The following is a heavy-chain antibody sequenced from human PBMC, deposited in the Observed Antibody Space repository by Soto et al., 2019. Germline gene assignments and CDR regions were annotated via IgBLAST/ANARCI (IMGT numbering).Heavy chain of an antibody. CDR1: GFTFSSYG. V-gene: IGHV3-33*01. D-gene: IGHD5-12*01. CDR3: ARVDIVATTIDY. Sequence: GGSLRLSCAASGFTFSSYGMHWVRQAPGKGLEWVAVIWYDGSNKYYADSVKGRFTISRDNSKNTLYLQMNSLRAEDTAVYYCARVDIVATTIDYWGQGTLVTVSS. J-gene: IGHJ4*02. CDR2: IWYDGSNK.